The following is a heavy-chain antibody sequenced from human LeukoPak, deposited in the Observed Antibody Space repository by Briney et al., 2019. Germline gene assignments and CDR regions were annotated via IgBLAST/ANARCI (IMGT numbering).Heavy chain of an antibody. Sequence: GGSLRLSCAASGFTFSSYAMTWVRQAPGKGLEWASAISGSGGSTYYADSVKGRFTISRDNSKNTLYLQMNSLRVEDTAVYYCAKDQPFMVIGATFDFWGQATLVTVSS. J-gene: IGHJ4*02. D-gene: IGHD2-15*01. CDR1: GFTFSSYA. V-gene: IGHV3-23*01. CDR2: ISGSGGST. CDR3: AKDQPFMVIGATFDF.